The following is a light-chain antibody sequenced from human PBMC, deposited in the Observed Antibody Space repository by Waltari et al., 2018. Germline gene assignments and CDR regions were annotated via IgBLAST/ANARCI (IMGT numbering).Light chain of an antibody. Sequence: EIVMTQSPLSLPVTAGEPSSISGSSSQSLLYRNGNNHLVWHLQNPGQSPQLLIYLGSNRAPGVPDRFSGSGSGTDFTLKISRVEAEDVGVYYCMQTLQTPLTFGGGTKVEI. CDR2: LGS. CDR1: QSLLYRNGNNH. V-gene: IGKV2-28*01. J-gene: IGKJ4*01. CDR3: MQTLQTPLT.